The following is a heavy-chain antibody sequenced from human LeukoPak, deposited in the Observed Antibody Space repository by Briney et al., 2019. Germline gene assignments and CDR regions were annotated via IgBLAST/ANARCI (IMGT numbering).Heavy chain of an antibody. CDR1: GFTFSSYA. CDR3: ARDQAWIQLWFFVY. CDR2: ISYDGSNK. J-gene: IGHJ4*02. Sequence: GGSLRLSCAASGFTFSSYAMHWVRQAPGKGLEWVAVISYDGSNKYYADSVKGRFTISRDNSKNTLYLQMNSLRAEDTAVYYCARDQAWIQLWFFVYWGQGTLVTVSS. V-gene: IGHV3-30*04. D-gene: IGHD5-18*01.